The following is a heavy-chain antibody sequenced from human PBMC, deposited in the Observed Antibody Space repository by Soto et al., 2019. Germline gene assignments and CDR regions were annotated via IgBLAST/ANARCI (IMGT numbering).Heavy chain of an antibody. CDR1: GFTFSSYW. CDR3: ARVMVRGVIFDY. CDR2: INSDGSST. V-gene: IGHV3-74*01. Sequence: PGGSLRLSCAASGFTFSSYWMHWVRQAPGKGLVWVSRINSDGSSTSYADSVKGRFTISRDNAKNTLYLQMNSLRAEDTAVYYCARVMVRGVIFDYWGRGTLVTVSS. D-gene: IGHD3-10*01. J-gene: IGHJ4*02.